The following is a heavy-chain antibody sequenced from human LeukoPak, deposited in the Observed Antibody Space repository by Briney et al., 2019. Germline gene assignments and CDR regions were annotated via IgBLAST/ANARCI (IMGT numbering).Heavy chain of an antibody. Sequence: SETLSLTCTASGGSISSYYRSWIRQPPGKGLEWIGYIYYSGSTNYNPSLKSRVTISVDTSKNQFSLKLSSVTAADTAVYYCARVYSGGSVDYWGQGTLVTVSS. V-gene: IGHV4-59*01. CDR3: ARVYSGGSVDY. CDR1: GGSISSYY. J-gene: IGHJ4*02. CDR2: IYYSGST. D-gene: IGHD6-19*01.